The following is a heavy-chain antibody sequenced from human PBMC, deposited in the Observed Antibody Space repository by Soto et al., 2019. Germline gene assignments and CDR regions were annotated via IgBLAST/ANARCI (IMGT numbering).Heavy chain of an antibody. V-gene: IGHV1-18*01. Sequence: QVQLVQSGAEVKKPGASVKVSCKASGYTFTSYGISWVRQAPGQGLEWMGWISAYNGNTNYAQKLQGRVTMTTDTSTSTAYMELRSLRSDDTAVYYCARDHPPQNWNYHNWFDPWGQGTLVTVSS. CDR2: ISAYNGNT. D-gene: IGHD1-7*01. CDR1: GYTFTSYG. CDR3: ARDHPPQNWNYHNWFDP. J-gene: IGHJ5*02.